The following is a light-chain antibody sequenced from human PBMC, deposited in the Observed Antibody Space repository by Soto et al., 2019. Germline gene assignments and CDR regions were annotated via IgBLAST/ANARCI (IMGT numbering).Light chain of an antibody. J-gene: IGLJ7*01. CDR1: SSDVGSHNL. CDR3: CSYGGSRAV. CDR2: EVS. Sequence: QSALTQPASVSGSPGQSITISCTGTSSDVGSHNLVSWYQQHPGQAPKLMIYEVSKRPLGVSTRFSASKSGNTASLTISGLQAEDEEDYYCCSYGGSRAVFGGGTQLTVL. V-gene: IGLV2-23*02.